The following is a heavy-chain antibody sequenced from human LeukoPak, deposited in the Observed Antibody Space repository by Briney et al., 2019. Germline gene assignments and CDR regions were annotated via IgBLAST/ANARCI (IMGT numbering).Heavy chain of an antibody. Sequence: ASVKVSCKTSGYTFIDYYMYWVRQAPGQGPEWMGWINPNSGGTKSPQKFQGRVTMTRDTSISTAYMELSRLRSDDTAVYYCARGRSSGWYDRFDYWGQGTLVTVSS. V-gene: IGHV1-2*02. D-gene: IGHD6-19*01. J-gene: IGHJ4*02. CDR1: GYTFIDYY. CDR2: INPNSGGT. CDR3: ARGRSSGWYDRFDY.